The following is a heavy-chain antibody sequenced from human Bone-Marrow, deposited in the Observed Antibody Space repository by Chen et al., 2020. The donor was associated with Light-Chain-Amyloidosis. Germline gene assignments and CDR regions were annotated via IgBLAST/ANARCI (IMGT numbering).Heavy chain of an antibody. Sequence: QVQLVESGGGVVQPGRSLRLSCAASGFTFSSYAMHWVRQAPGKGLEWVAVISYDGSNKYYADSVKGRFTISRDNSKNTLYLQMNSLRAEDTAVYYCARDQGAARRGNNWFDPWGQGTLVTVSS. CDR2: ISYDGSNK. J-gene: IGHJ5*02. D-gene: IGHD6-6*01. V-gene: IGHV3-30*04. CDR3: ARDQGAARRGNNWFDP. CDR1: GFTFSSYA.